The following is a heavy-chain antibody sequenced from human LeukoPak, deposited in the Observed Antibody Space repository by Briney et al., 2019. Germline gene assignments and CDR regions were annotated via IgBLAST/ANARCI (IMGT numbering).Heavy chain of an antibody. CDR3: ARLGDSYATDY. CDR2: IYYSGST. J-gene: IGHJ4*02. Sequence: SETLCLTCTVSGGSISSSSYYWGWIRQPPGKGLEWIGSIYYSGSTYYNPSLKSRVTISVDTSKNQFSLKLSSVTAADTAVYYCARLGDSYATDYWGQGTLVTVSS. D-gene: IGHD5-18*01. CDR1: GGSISSSSYY. V-gene: IGHV4-39*01.